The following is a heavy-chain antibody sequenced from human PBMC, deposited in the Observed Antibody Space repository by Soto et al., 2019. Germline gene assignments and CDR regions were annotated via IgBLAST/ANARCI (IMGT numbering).Heavy chain of an antibody. CDR3: ASLGKRWLQDYWYFDL. CDR1: GGTFSSYA. Sequence: QVQLVQSGAEVKKPGSSVKVSCKASGGTFSSYAISWVRQAPGQGLEWMGGIIPIFGTANYAQKFQGRVTIPADESTSTAYRELSSLRSEDTAVYYCASLGKRWLQDYWYFDLWGRGTLVTVSS. D-gene: IGHD5-12*01. J-gene: IGHJ2*01. CDR2: IIPIFGTA. V-gene: IGHV1-69*12.